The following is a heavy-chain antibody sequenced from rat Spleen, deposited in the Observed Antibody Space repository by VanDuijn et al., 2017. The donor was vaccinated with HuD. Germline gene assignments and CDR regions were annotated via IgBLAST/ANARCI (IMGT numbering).Heavy chain of an antibody. Sequence: QVQLKESGPGLVQPSQTLSLTCTVSGFSLNNYGVIWVRQPPGKGLDWMGVIWGDGNSNYNSALKSRLSISRDASKSQVLLKMSGLQTDDTAIYFCTRSYGGYTSNWFAYWGQGTLVTVSS. V-gene: IGHV2-13*01. J-gene: IGHJ3*01. CDR3: TRSYGGYTSNWFAY. D-gene: IGHD1-11*01. CDR2: IWGDGNS. CDR1: GFSLNNYG.